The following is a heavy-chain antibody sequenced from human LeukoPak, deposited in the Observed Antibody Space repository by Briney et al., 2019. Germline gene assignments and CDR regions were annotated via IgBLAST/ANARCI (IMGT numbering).Heavy chain of an antibody. Sequence: GGSLRLSCAASGFTFSSYAMTWVRQAPGKGLEWVSVIYSGGSTYYADSVKGRFTISRDNSKNTLYLQMNSLRAEDTAVYYCARDGRYSSGWYYFDYWGQGTLVTVSS. D-gene: IGHD6-19*01. CDR1: GFTFSSYA. V-gene: IGHV3-53*01. CDR3: ARDGRYSSGWYYFDY. J-gene: IGHJ4*02. CDR2: IYSGGST.